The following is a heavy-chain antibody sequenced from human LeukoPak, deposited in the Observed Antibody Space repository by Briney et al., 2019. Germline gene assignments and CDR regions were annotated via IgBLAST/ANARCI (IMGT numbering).Heavy chain of an antibody. J-gene: IGHJ4*02. D-gene: IGHD6-19*01. CDR1: GFTFSSYA. Sequence: GGSLRLSCAASGFTFSSYAMHWVRQAPGKGLEWVAVISYDGSNKYYADSVKGRFTISRDNSKNTLCLQMNSLRAEDTAVYYCARDLSSGWYWGSFDYWGQGTLVTVSS. V-gene: IGHV3-30-3*01. CDR2: ISYDGSNK. CDR3: ARDLSSGWYWGSFDY.